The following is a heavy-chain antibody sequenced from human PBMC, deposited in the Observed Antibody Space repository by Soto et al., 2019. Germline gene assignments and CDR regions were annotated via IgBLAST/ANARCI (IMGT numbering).Heavy chain of an antibody. J-gene: IGHJ1*01. CDR3: ATDGLFVANYICGYSRTYS. Sequence: QMQLVQSGPEVRKPGTSAKVSCKASGFTSPPSGVQWVRQAPGQRREWIGYIVLGSGHTDYAQSFEERVTMTADNSRTTAYMGLKSLGTEVTAVYYWATDGLFVANYICGYSRTYSWGQGTLFAVSS. V-gene: IGHV1-58*01. CDR2: IVLGSGHT. D-gene: IGHD2-2*03. CDR1: GFTSPPSG.